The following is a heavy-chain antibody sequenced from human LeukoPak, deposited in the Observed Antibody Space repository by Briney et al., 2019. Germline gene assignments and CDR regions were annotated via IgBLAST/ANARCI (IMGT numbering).Heavy chain of an antibody. V-gene: IGHV3-30-3*01. J-gene: IGHJ4*02. CDR3: ARDRGIAATQVIDY. CDR2: ISYDGSSK. CDR1: GFTFSSYA. D-gene: IGHD6-13*01. Sequence: PGGSLRPSCAASGFTFSSYAMHWVRQAPGKGLEWVAAISYDGSSKYYADSVKGRFTISRDNSKNTLYLQMSSLRAEDTAVYYCARDRGIAATQVIDYWGQGTLVTVSS.